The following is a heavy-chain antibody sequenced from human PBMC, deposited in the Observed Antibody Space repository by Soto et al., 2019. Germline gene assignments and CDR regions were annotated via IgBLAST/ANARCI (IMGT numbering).Heavy chain of an antibody. V-gene: IGHV1-2*04. CDR3: ARGVRHYYGSGSYYNRNYYYYYMDV. J-gene: IGHJ6*03. Sequence: ASVKVSCKTSGYTMTGYYVHWVRQAPGQGLEWMGWINPNSGGTNYAQKFQGWVTMTRDTSISTAYMELSRLRSDDTAVYYCARGVRHYYGSGSYYNRNYYYYYMDVWGKGTTVTVSS. CDR1: GYTMTGYY. CDR2: INPNSGGT. D-gene: IGHD3-10*01.